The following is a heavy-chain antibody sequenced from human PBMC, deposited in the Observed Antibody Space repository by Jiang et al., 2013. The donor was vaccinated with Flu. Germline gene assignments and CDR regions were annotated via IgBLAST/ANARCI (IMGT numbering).Heavy chain of an antibody. D-gene: IGHD3-10*01. J-gene: IGHJ4*02. CDR1: GFTFSSYW. Sequence: GFTFSSYWMSWVRQAPGKGLEWVANIKQDGSEKYYVDSVKGRFTISRDNAKNSLYLQMNSLRAEDTAVYYCARDRGDGDYTDYWGQGTLVTVSS. CDR3: ARDRGDGDYTDY. V-gene: IGHV3-7*03. CDR2: IKQDGSEK.